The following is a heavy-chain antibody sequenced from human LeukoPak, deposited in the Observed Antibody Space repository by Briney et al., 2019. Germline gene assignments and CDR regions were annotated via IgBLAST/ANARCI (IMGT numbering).Heavy chain of an antibody. V-gene: IGHV1-8*01. CDR2: MNPNSGNT. D-gene: IGHD2-21*02. CDR3: AIFYVVVVTAPTEADY. CDR1: GYTFTSYD. J-gene: IGHJ4*02. Sequence: GASVKVSCKASGYTFTSYDINWVRQATGQGLEWMGWMNPNSGNTGYAQKFQGRVTMTRNTSISTAYMELSSLRSEDTAVDYCAIFYVVVVTAPTEADYWGQGTLVTVSS.